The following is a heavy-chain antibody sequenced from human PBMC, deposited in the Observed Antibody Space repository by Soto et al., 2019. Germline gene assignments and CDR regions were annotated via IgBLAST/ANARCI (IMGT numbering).Heavy chain of an antibody. V-gene: IGHV4-59*01. D-gene: IGHD6-13*01. CDR3: ARSMSIAAAGRDYGMDV. J-gene: IGHJ6*02. CDR2: IYYSGST. CDR1: GGSISSYY. Sequence: QVQLQESGPGLVKPSETLSLTCTVSGGSISSYYWSWIRQPPGKGLEWIGYIYYSGSTNYNPSLKSRVTISVXXSXNXXSLKLSSVTAADTAVYYCARSMSIAAAGRDYGMDVWGQGTTVTVSS.